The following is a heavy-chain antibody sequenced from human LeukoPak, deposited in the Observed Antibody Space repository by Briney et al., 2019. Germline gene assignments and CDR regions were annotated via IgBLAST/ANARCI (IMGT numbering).Heavy chain of an antibody. J-gene: IGHJ3*02. CDR3: ARRRLSSSSLGAFDI. CDR1: GYTFTDYY. D-gene: IGHD6-6*01. Sequence: ASVKVSCKASGYTFTDYYNWVRQAPGQGLEWMGWINPNSGGTNYAQKFQGRVTMTRDTSISTAYMELSSLRSDDTAVYYCARRRLSSSSLGAFDIWGQGTMVTVSS. CDR2: INPNSGGT. V-gene: IGHV1-2*02.